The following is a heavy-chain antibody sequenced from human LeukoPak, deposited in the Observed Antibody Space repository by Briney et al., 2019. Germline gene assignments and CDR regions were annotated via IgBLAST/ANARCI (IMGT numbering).Heavy chain of an antibody. D-gene: IGHD6-13*01. J-gene: IGHJ4*02. CDR2: ISYSGST. V-gene: IGHV4-59*01. CDR3: AREASSWFDY. Sequence: PSETLSLTCTVSGGSISSYYWSWIRQPPGKGLEWTGYISYSGSTNYNPSLKSRVTISVDTSKNQFSLKLSSVTAADTAVYYCAREASSWFDYWGQGTLVTVSS. CDR1: GGSISSYY.